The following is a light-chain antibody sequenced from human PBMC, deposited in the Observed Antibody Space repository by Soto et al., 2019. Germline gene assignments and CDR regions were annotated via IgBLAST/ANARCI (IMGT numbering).Light chain of an antibody. CDR1: QGISSY. V-gene: IGKV1-8*01. CDR2: AAS. Sequence: ALRMPQSPSSFSASTGDSVTITCRASQGISSYLAWYQQKPGKATKLLIYAASTLQSGVPSRFSGSGSGTDFTLTISCLQSEEFATYYCQQYYSYPITFGQGTRLEIK. J-gene: IGKJ5*01. CDR3: QQYYSYPIT.